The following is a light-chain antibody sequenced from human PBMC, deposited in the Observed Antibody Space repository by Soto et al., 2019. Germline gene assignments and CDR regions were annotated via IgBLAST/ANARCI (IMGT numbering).Light chain of an antibody. CDR3: QQYNSYPWT. CDR1: QSISSY. J-gene: IGKJ1*01. V-gene: IGKV1-39*01. CDR2: AAS. Sequence: DIQMTQSPSSLSASVGDRVTITCRASQSISSYLNWYQQKPGKAPKLLIYAASSLRSGVPSRFSGSGSGTDFTLTISSLQPDDFATYYCQQYNSYPWTFGQGTKVDIK.